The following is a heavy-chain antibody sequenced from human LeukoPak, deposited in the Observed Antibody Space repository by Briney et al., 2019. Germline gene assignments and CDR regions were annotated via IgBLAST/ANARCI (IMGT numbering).Heavy chain of an antibody. J-gene: IGHJ4*02. D-gene: IGHD5-24*01. CDR2: IYYSGST. CDR3: ARQGDGYNFFDY. CDR1: GGSFSGYY. V-gene: IGHV4-31*11. Sequence: SETLSLTCAVYGGSFSGYYWSWIRQHPGKGLEWIGYIYYSGSTYYNPSLKSRVTISVDTSKNQFSLKLSSVTAADTAVYYCARQGDGYNFFDYWGQGTLVTVSS.